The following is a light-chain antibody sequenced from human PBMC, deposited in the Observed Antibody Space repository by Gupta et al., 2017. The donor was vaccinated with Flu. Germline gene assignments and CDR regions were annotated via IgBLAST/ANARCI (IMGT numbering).Light chain of an antibody. CDR2: GAS. CDR3: QQYGSSPST. J-gene: IGKJ2*01. Sequence: GTLSLSPGERSTPSCRASQSVSSSYLAWYQQKPGQAPRLLIYGASSRATGIPDRFSGSGSGTDFTLTISRLEPEDFAVYYCQQYGSSPSTFGQGTKLEIK. CDR1: QSVSSSY. V-gene: IGKV3-20*01.